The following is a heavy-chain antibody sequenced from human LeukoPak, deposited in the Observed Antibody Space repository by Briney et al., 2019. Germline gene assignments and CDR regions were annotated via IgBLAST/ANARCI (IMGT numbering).Heavy chain of an antibody. J-gene: IGHJ4*02. D-gene: IGHD5-18*01. CDR3: ARDRSQRAYSYGPDGE. CDR2: ISYDGSNK. V-gene: IGHV3-30*01. Sequence: PGGSQRLSCAASGFTFSSYAIHWVRQAPGKGLEWVAVISYDGSNKYYADSVKGRFTISRDNSKNTLYLQINSLRGEDTAVYYCARDRSQRAYSYGPDGEWGQGTLVTVSS. CDR1: GFTFSSYA.